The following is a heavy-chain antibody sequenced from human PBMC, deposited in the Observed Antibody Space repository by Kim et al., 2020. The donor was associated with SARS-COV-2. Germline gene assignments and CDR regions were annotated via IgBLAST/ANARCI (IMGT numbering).Heavy chain of an antibody. CDR3: ARDGGHYYGGYPEDYYYYYRDV. Sequence: SVKVSCKASGGTFSSYAISWVRQAPGQGLEWMGGITPIFGTANYAQKFQGRVTITADESTRTAYMELSSLSSEVTAVYYCARDGGHYYGGYPEDYYYYYRDVWGKGTTVTVSS. CDR2: ITPIFGTA. CDR1: GGTFSSYA. J-gene: IGHJ6*03. D-gene: IGHD5-12*01. V-gene: IGHV1-69*13.